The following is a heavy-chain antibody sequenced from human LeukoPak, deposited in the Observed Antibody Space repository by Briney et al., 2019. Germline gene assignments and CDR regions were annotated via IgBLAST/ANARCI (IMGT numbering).Heavy chain of an antibody. D-gene: IGHD6-13*01. J-gene: IGHJ2*01. CDR2: IYYSGST. CDR3: SRRDCSHSSCLYWYFDL. Sequence: SETLSLTCTVSGYSISSGYYWGWIRPPPGKGLEWIGSIYYSGSTYYNPSLKSRVTISVDTSKNQFSLRLSSVTAADTAVYFCSRRDCSHSSCLYWYFDLWGRGTLLAVSS. CDR1: GYSISSGYY. V-gene: IGHV4-38-2*02.